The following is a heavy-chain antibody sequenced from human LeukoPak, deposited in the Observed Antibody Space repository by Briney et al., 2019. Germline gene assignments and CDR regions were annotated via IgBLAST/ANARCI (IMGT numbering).Heavy chain of an antibody. V-gene: IGHV1-8*03. D-gene: IGHD4-23*01. Sequence: ASVKVSCKASGYTFTSYDINWVRQATGQGLEWMGWMNPNSGNTGHAQKFQGRVTITRNTSISTAYMELSSLRSEDTAVYYCARDNSVEDTAWWFDPWGQGTLVTVSS. CDR2: MNPNSGNT. J-gene: IGHJ5*02. CDR1: GYTFTSYD. CDR3: ARDNSVEDTAWWFDP.